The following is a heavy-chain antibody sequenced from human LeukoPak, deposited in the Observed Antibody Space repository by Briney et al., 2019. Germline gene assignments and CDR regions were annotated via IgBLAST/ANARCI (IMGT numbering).Heavy chain of an antibody. Sequence: QPGGSLRLSCTASGFTFSYFAMHWVRQAPGKGLEWVSFIQYDGSNEYYADSVKGRFTISRDNSKNTLYLHMNSLRAEDTAVYYCTNLPGRRSGIPFDYWGQGTLVTVSS. J-gene: IGHJ4*02. V-gene: IGHV3-30*02. CDR3: TNLPGRRSGIPFDY. CDR1: GFTFSYFA. CDR2: IQYDGSNE. D-gene: IGHD6-13*01.